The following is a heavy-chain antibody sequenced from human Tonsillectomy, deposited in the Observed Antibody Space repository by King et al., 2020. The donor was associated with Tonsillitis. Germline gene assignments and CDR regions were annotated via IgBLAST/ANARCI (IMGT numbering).Heavy chain of an antibody. CDR3: ATTSGPGGTFDF. V-gene: IGHV3-7*03. Sequence: QLVQSGGGLVQPGGSLRLSCAASGITFSSYWMSRVRQTPGKGLEWVANIKQDGSEKYYVDSVKGRFTISRDNAKNSLYLHMNSLRAEDMAVYYCATTSGPGGTFDFWGQGTMVTVSS. CDR1: GITFSSYW. J-gene: IGHJ3*01. CDR2: IKQDGSEK. D-gene: IGHD3-16*01.